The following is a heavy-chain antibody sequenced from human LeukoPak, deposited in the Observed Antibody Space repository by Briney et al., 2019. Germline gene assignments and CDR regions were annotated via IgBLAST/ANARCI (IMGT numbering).Heavy chain of an antibody. V-gene: IGHV1-2*02. CDR2: INPSSGAA. D-gene: IGHD1-26*01. CDR1: GYIFTGRY. Sequence: ASVTVSFTASGYIFTGRYMHWVRQAPGQGLQWMGWINPSSGAANYAQKFQGRVTMTRDTSISTAYMDLSRLKYDDTAVYYCARASTELMWELLHYWGQGTLVTVSS. CDR3: ARASTELMWELLHY. J-gene: IGHJ4*02.